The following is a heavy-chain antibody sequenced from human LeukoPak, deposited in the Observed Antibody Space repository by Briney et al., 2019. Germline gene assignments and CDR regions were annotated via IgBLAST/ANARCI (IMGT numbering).Heavy chain of an antibody. CDR1: GFTFSFYW. CDR3: ARVVRGGAYGDWYFDL. CDR2: IKQDGSEK. V-gene: IGHV3-7*01. D-gene: IGHD5-12*01. J-gene: IGHJ2*01. Sequence: GGSLRLSCAASGFTFSFYWMSWVRQAPGKGLEWVANIKQDGSEKYYVDSMKGRFTISRDNAKNSLYLQMNSLRAEDTAVYYCARVVRGGAYGDWYFDLWGRGTLVTVSS.